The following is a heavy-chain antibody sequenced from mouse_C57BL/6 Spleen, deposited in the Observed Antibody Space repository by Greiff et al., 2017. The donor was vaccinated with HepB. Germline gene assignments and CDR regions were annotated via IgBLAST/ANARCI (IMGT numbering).Heavy chain of an antibody. V-gene: IGHV1-26*01. CDR3: ARWGSSYLCAY. D-gene: IGHD1-1*01. CDR2: INPNNGGT. CDR1: GYTFTDYY. Sequence: EVQLQQSGPELVKPGASVKISCKASGYTFTDYYMNWVKQSHGKSLEWIGDINPNNGGTSYNQKFKGKATLTVDKSSSTAYMELRSLTSEDSAVYYCARWGSSYLCAYWGQGTLVTVSA. J-gene: IGHJ3*01.